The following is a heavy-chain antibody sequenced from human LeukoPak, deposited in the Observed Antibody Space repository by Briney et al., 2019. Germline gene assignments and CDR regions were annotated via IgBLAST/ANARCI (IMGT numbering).Heavy chain of an antibody. V-gene: IGHV4-34*01. CDR3: ARGVRITMVRGVPFNYGMDV. Sequence: SETLSLTCAVYVGPFRVLYGLGTPHPKGRGREGMGKIKQRESTNYNPSLKSRVTISVDTSKNQFSLKLSSVTAADTAVYYCARGVRITMVRGVPFNYGMDVWGKGTTVTVSS. CDR1: VGPFRVLY. J-gene: IGHJ6*04. CDR2: IKQREST. D-gene: IGHD3-10*01.